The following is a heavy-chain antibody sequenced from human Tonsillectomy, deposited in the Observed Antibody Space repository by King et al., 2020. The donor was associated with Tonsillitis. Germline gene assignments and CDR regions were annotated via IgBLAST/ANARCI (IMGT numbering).Heavy chain of an antibody. V-gene: IGHV3-15*01. D-gene: IGHD3-10*01. Sequence: VQLAESGGGLLKPGGSLRLSCAGSGFTFTNAWMSWVRQAPGKGLEWVGRIKSKLDGGTTDYAAPVKGRFLISRDDSENTLYLQMNSLKIKDTSVYYCTIGWGFGNFLYPSFYLDYWVQGSLFSVSA. CDR1: GFTFTNAW. CDR2: IKSKLDGGTT. J-gene: IGHJ4*02. CDR3: TIGWGFGNFLYPSFYLDY.